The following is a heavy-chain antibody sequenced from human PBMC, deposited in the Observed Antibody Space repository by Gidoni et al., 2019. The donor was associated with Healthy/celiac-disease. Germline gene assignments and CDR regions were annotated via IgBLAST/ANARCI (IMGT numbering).Heavy chain of an antibody. D-gene: IGHD3-10*01. V-gene: IGHV4-34*01. CDR3: ARGLITMVRGVRFDP. CDR1: GGSFRGYY. J-gene: IGHJ5*02. CDR2: INHSGST. Sequence: QVQLQQWGAGLLKPSETLSLTCAVYGGSFRGYYWSWIRQPPGKGLEWIGEINHSGSTNYNPSLKSRVTISVDTSKNQFSLKLSSVTAADTAVYYCARGLITMVRGVRFDPWGQGTLVTVSS.